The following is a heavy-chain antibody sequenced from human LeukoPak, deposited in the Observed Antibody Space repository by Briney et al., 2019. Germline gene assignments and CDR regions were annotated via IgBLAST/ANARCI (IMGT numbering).Heavy chain of an antibody. Sequence: GGSLRLSCAASGFTFSNAWMSWVRQAPGKGLEWVGRIKSKTDGGTTDYAAPVKGRFTISRDDSKNTLYLQMNSLKTEDTAVYYCTTPPLSLAAAGTLYYYYYMDVWGKGTTVTVSS. CDR1: GFTFSNAW. CDR3: TTPPLSLAAAGTLYYYYYMDV. V-gene: IGHV3-15*01. J-gene: IGHJ6*03. D-gene: IGHD6-13*01. CDR2: IKSKTDGGTT.